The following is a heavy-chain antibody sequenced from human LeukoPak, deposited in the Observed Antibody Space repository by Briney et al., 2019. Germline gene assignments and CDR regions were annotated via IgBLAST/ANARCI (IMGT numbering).Heavy chain of an antibody. CDR1: GGSVGGYY. Sequence: PSETLSLTCTVSGGSVGGYYWSWIRQSPGTGLEWIGYIYPTGTTRYNPSLKSRVTILLDAPKDQVSLHLTSVTAADTAVYYCARDGVRGHYLNWFDPWGQGILVTVSS. D-gene: IGHD2/OR15-2a*01. J-gene: IGHJ5*02. V-gene: IGHV4-59*02. CDR2: IYPTGTT. CDR3: ARDGVRGHYLNWFDP.